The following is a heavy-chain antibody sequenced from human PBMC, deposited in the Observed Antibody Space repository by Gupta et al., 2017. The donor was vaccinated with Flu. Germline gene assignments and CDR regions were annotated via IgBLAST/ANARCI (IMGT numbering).Heavy chain of an antibody. V-gene: IGHV5-51*03. CDR3: ARRYSSGWYFDDAYGV. Sequence: EVLLVQSGVEVKKPGESRKISCRGSGYDFSTYWIAWVRQTPGKGLEWMGIIFPGDSDTRYVPSFQGHVTISADKSINTAYLQWKSLKASDTGMYYCARRYSSGWYFDDAYGVWGQGTMVTVSS. CDR1: GYDFSTYW. CDR2: IFPGDSDT. D-gene: IGHD6-19*01. J-gene: IGHJ3*01.